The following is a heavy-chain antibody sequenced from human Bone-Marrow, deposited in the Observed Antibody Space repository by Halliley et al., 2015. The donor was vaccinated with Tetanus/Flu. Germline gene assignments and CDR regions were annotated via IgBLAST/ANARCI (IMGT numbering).Heavy chain of an antibody. D-gene: IGHD3-3*01. V-gene: IGHV3-23*01. CDR3: ARDRQDRRLYRYLRVVFDL. CDR1: GFTFSSYG. Sequence: SLRLSCEASGFTFSSYGMSWVRQAPGKGLEWVASISESGGCKYIADSVKGRFTISRDNSNNTIYLQMTSLRAEDTAFYYCARDRQDRRLYRYLRVVFDLWGQGTMVSVSS. J-gene: IGHJ4*02. CDR2: ISESGGCK.